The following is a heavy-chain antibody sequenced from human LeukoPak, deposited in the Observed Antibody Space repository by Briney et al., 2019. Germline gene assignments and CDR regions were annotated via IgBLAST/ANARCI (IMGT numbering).Heavy chain of an antibody. J-gene: IGHJ4*02. CDR2: INGDGSIT. CDR3: ARVQRSSSGWYEAGLDY. V-gene: IGHV3-74*01. Sequence: GGSLRLSCAASGFTFSSYWMYWVRQAPGKGLVWVSHINGDGSITSYADSVKGRFTISRDNAKNTLYLQMNSLIAEDTAVYYCARVQRSSSGWYEAGLDYWGQGTLVTVSS. CDR1: GFTFSSYW. D-gene: IGHD6-19*01.